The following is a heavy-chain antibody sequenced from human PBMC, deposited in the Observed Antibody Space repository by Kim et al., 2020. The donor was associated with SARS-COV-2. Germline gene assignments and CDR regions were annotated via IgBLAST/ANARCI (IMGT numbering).Heavy chain of an antibody. CDR3: ARGGWRKAGTRWFDP. V-gene: IGHV4-34*01. D-gene: IGHD2-15*01. Sequence: PSPKGRFTISEDTSKNTFSLRLSSVTAADTAVYYCARGGWRKAGTRWFDPWGQGTLVTVSS. J-gene: IGHJ5*02.